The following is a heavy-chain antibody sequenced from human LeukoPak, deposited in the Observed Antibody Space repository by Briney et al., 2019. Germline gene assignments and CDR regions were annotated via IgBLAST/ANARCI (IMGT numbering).Heavy chain of an antibody. D-gene: IGHD3-10*01. J-gene: IGHJ5*02. CDR2: IYHSGIT. V-gene: IGHV4-39*07. CDR1: GGSFSSSSYY. CDR3: ARLVIP. Sequence: SETLSLTCTVSGGSFSSSSYYWGWIRQPPGKGLEWIGYIYHSGITSYNPSLKSRVTISVDRSKNQFSLKLSSVTAADTAVYYCARLVIPWGQGILVTVSS.